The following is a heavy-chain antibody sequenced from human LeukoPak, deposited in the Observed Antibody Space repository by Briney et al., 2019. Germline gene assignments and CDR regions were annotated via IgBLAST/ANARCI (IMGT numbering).Heavy chain of an antibody. CDR2: IYYSGST. V-gene: IGHV4-59*08. D-gene: IGHD1-26*01. J-gene: IGHJ4*02. Sequence: SETLSLTCTVSGGSISSYYWSWIRQPPGKGLEWIGYIYYSGSTNYNPSLKSRVTISVDTSKNQFSLKLSSVTAADTAVYYCARGGSYPDYWGQGTLVTVSS. CDR1: GGSISSYY. CDR3: ARGGSYPDY.